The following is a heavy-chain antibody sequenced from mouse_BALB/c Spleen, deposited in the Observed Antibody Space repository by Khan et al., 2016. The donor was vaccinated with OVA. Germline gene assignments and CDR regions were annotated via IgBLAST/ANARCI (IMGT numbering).Heavy chain of an antibody. Sequence: EVKLMESGGGLVKPGGSLKLSCAASGFTFSSYTMSWVRQTPEKRLEWVATISSGGSYTYYPDRVKGRFTISRDNAKNTLYMQMRSLKSEGTAMYYCTKEGDYGNPYYYAMYSWGRETSITVSS. D-gene: IGHD2-1*01. CDR1: GFTFSSYT. V-gene: IGHV5-6-4*01. CDR2: ISSGGSYT. CDR3: TKEGDYGNPYYYAMYS. J-gene: IGHJ4*01.